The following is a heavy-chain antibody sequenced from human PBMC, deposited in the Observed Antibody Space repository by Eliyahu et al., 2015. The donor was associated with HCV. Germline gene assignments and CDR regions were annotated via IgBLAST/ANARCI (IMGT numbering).Heavy chain of an antibody. J-gene: IGHJ4*02. D-gene: IGHD2-15*01. CDR3: AKDQEDRYSGGSCSRCLPIDY. CDR1: GXTFXSXA. CDR2: IXGSGGST. V-gene: IGHV3-23*04. Sequence: EVQLVESGGGLVQPGGSLRLSCAASGXTFXSXAMSWXRQAPGXGLEWVXAIXGSGGSTYYADSVKGRFTISRDNSKNTLYLQMNSLRAEDTAVYYCAKDQEDRYSGGSCSRCLPIDYWGQGTLVTVSS.